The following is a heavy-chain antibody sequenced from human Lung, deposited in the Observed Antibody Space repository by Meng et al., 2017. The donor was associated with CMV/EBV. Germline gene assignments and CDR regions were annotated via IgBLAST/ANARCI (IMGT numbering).Heavy chain of an antibody. J-gene: IGHJ5*02. CDR2: IYYSGTT. Sequence: SETLSLTCSVSGGSISSTSDYWGWIRQPPGKGLEWIGSIYYSGTTYYNPSLKSRVTVSVDTSKNHLSLTLSAVTAADTAVYYCARRPPALTGNWFDPWGQGXLVTVSS. V-gene: IGHV4-39*02. CDR1: GGSISSTSDY. CDR3: ARRPPALTGNWFDP. D-gene: IGHD1-14*01.